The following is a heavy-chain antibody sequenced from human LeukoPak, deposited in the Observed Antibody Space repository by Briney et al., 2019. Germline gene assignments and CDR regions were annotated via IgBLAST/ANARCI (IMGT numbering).Heavy chain of an antibody. V-gene: IGHV3-23*01. D-gene: IGHD4-17*01. J-gene: IGHJ4*02. CDR1: GFTFSSYA. Sequence: GGSLRLSCAASGFTFSSYAMSWVRQAPGKGLEWVSAIRGSGGSTYYADSVKGRFTISRDNSKNTLYLQMNSLRAEDTAVYHCAKDWDDYGDYLPLDYWGQGTLVTVSS. CDR3: AKDWDDYGDYLPLDY. CDR2: IRGSGGST.